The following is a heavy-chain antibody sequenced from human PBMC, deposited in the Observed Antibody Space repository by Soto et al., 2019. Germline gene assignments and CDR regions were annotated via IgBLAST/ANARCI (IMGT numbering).Heavy chain of an antibody. J-gene: IGHJ4*02. V-gene: IGHV3-23*01. CDR3: AKVYSDFWSGYPYYFDY. CDR2: IRGSGGST. Sequence: EVQLLESGGGLAQPGGSLRLSCAASGFTVSNHAMNWVRQAPGRGLEWGSGIRGSGGSTSYADSVKGRFTISRDNSKNTLYLQMNSLRAEDTAVYYCAKVYSDFWSGYPYYFDYWGQGIRVTVSS. CDR1: GFTVSNHA. D-gene: IGHD3-3*01.